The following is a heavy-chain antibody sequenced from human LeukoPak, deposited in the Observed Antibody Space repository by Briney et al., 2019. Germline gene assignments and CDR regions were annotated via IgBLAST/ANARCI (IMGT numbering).Heavy chain of an antibody. CDR3: ATCPRSTSCYTFDY. CDR2: LNAGNGNT. V-gene: IGHV1-3*01. CDR1: GGTFSSYA. Sequence: ASVKVSCKASGGTFSSYAISWVRQAPGQGLEWMGWLNAGNGNTRYSQKFQGRVTITRDTSASTAYMELSSLRSEDTAVYYCATCPRSTSCYTFDYWGQGTLVTVSS. D-gene: IGHD2-2*02. J-gene: IGHJ4*02.